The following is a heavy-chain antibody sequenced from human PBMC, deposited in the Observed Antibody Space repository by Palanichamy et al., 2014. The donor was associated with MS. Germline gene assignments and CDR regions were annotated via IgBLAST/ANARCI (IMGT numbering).Heavy chain of an antibody. Sequence: QVQLVQSGAEVKKSGASVKVSCKTSGYTFTGYYIHWVRQAPGQGLEWMGWIDRYSDGTNYAQKFEGRVTMTRDTSTSTAYMELSTLRSDDTAVYYCARRGSYGYDYWGQGTLVTVSS. CDR2: IDRYSDGT. D-gene: IGHD5-18*01. V-gene: IGHV1-2*02. J-gene: IGHJ4*02. CDR1: GYTFTGYY. CDR3: ARRGSYGYDY.